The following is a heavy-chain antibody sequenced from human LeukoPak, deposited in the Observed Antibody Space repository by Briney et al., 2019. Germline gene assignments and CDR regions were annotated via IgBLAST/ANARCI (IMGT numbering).Heavy chain of an antibody. V-gene: IGHV3-23*01. D-gene: IGHD4-23*01. CDR3: AKGGGWLYYFDY. J-gene: IGHJ4*02. CDR1: GFTFSRFT. CDR2: ISGSDRST. Sequence: PGGSLRLSCAASGFTFSRFTMNWVRQAPGKGLEWVSGISGSDRSTYYADFVKGRFIISRDNSKNTLYLQMNSLRADDTAVYYCAKGGGWLYYFDYWGQGTLVTVSS.